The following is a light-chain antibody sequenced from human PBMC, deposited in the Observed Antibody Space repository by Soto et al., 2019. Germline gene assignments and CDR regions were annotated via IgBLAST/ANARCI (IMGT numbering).Light chain of an antibody. CDR2: AAS. V-gene: IGKV1-9*01. CDR1: QGISSY. CDR3: QQHNSYPLT. Sequence: IQLTQSPSSLSAFVGDRVTITCRASQGISSYLAWYQQKPGKAPKLLIYAASTLQSGVPSRFSGSGSGTDFTLTISSLQPEDFATYYCQQHNSYPLTFGQGTKVEIK. J-gene: IGKJ1*01.